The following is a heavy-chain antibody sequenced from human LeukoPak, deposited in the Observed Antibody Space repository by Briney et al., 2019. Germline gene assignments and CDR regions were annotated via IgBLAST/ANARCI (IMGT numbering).Heavy chain of an antibody. Sequence: GGSLRLSCAASGFTFSNYAMSWVRQAPGKGLEWVSSITSSSSYIYYADSVKGRFTISRDNAKNSLYLQMNSLRAEDTAVYYCARFPWAAADDYWGQGTLVTVSS. CDR1: GFTFSNYA. J-gene: IGHJ4*02. D-gene: IGHD6-13*01. V-gene: IGHV3-21*01. CDR2: ITSSSSYI. CDR3: ARFPWAAADDY.